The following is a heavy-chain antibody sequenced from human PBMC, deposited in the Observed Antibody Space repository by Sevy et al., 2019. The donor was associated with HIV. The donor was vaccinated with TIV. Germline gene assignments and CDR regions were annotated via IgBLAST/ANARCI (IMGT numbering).Heavy chain of an antibody. J-gene: IGHJ6*02. CDR1: GFTFSSYE. CDR3: ARVGVQTTDYYYYGMDV. V-gene: IGHV3-48*03. D-gene: IGHD4-17*01. CDR2: ISSSGSTI. Sequence: GGSLRLSCAASGFTFSSYEMNWVRQAPGKGLEWVSYISSSGSTIYYADSVKGRFTISRDNAKNSLYLQMNSLRAEDTAVYYCARVGVQTTDYYYYGMDVWGQGTTVTVSS.